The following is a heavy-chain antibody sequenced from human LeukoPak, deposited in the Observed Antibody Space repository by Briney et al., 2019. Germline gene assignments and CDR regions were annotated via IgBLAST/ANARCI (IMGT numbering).Heavy chain of an antibody. J-gene: IGHJ4*02. V-gene: IGHV1-18*01. D-gene: IGHD3-10*01. Sequence: ASVKVSCKASGYTFTSYGISWVRQAPGQGLEWMGWISAYNGNTNYAQKLQGRVTMTTDTSTSTAYMELRSLRSDDTAVYYRARVDYYGSGSYGPTDYWGQGTLVTVSS. CDR1: GYTFTSYG. CDR2: ISAYNGNT. CDR3: ARVDYYGSGSYGPTDY.